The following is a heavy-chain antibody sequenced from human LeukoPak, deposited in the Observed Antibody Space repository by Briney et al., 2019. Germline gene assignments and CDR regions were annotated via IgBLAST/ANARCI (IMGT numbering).Heavy chain of an antibody. Sequence: PGGSLRLSCAASGFTFSSYAMSWVRQAPGKGLEWVSGISTSGGSSYYADSVKGRFTISRDNPRNTLYMQMNSLRAEDTALYYCAIMHPYYDGSGYWVQWGQGTLVTVSS. CDR1: GFTFSSYA. J-gene: IGHJ4*02. V-gene: IGHV3-23*01. CDR2: ISTSGGSS. D-gene: IGHD3-22*01. CDR3: AIMHPYYDGSGYWVQ.